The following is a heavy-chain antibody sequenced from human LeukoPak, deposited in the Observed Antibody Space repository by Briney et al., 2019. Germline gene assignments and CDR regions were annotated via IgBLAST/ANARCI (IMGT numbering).Heavy chain of an antibody. Sequence: SETLSLTCTVSGGSISSYYWSWIRQPAGKGLEWIGRIYTSGSTNYNPSLKSRVTMSVDTSKNQFSLKLSSVTAADTAVYYSARDRPYCSSTSCYIQDWFDPWGQGTLVTVSS. CDR2: IYTSGST. V-gene: IGHV4-4*07. CDR1: GGSISSYY. CDR3: ARDRPYCSSTSCYIQDWFDP. J-gene: IGHJ5*02. D-gene: IGHD2-2*02.